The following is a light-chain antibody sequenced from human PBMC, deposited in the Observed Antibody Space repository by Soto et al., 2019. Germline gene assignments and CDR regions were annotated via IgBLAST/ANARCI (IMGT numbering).Light chain of an antibody. CDR3: QHYNAFPWP. CDR2: RAS. J-gene: IGKJ1*01. V-gene: IGKV1-5*01. CDR1: QSIRNW. Sequence: DSQMTQSPSTLSASVGDRLTITCLAIQSIRNWLAWYQDKPGKAPKLLIDRASSLESGVPSRFRGSGSGTESTLTIGGLQPDDVATYYCQHYNAFPWPFGQGTKVDIK.